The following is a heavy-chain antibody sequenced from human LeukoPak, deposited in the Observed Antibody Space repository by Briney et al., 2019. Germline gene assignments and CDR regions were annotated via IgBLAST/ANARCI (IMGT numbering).Heavy chain of an antibody. Sequence: ASVKVSCKASGYTFTSYDINWVRQATGQGLEWMGWMNPNSGNTGYAQKFQGRVTMTRDTSISTAYMELSRLRSDDTAVYYCATSFKDSGAFDYWGQGTLVTVSS. CDR2: MNPNSGNT. V-gene: IGHV1-8*01. CDR1: GYTFTSYD. J-gene: IGHJ4*02. CDR3: ATSFKDSGAFDY. D-gene: IGHD2-15*01.